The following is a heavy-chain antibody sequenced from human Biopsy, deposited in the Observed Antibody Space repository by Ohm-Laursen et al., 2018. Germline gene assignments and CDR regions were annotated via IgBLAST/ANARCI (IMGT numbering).Heavy chain of an antibody. D-gene: IGHD3-16*01. Sequence: SLRLSCAASGFTFSSFGMHWVRQAPGKGLEWVAVVWYDGINKFYADSVEGRFTISRDNFKNTVYLEMNSLRPEDTAVYYCARDPGNLRGVMFYLDSWGQGTLVSVSS. J-gene: IGHJ4*02. CDR2: VWYDGINK. CDR1: GFTFSSFG. V-gene: IGHV3-33*01. CDR3: ARDPGNLRGVMFYLDS.